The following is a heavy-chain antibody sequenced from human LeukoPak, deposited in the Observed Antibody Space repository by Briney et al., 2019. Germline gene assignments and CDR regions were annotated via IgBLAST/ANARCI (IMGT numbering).Heavy chain of an antibody. CDR3: ARNTEDY. V-gene: IGHV3-30*02. CDR2: IRYDGRNK. CDR1: GFTFSNYG. Sequence: PGGSLRLSCAASGFTFSNYGMHWVRQAPGKGLEWVGFIRYDGRNKYYADFVKGRFTISRDNAKNSLYLQMNGLRAEDTAVYYCARNTEDYWGQGTLVTVSS. J-gene: IGHJ4*02. D-gene: IGHD1-14*01.